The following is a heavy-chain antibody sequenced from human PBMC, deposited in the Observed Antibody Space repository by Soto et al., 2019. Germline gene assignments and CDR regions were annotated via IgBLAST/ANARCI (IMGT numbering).Heavy chain of an antibody. Sequence: QVQLVQSGAEVKKPGSSVKVSCKASGGNFSSYAISWVRQAPGQGLEWMGGIIPIFGTANYAQKFQGRVTITADESTSTAYMELSSLRSEDTAVYYCARLMVDAKRFRDNYYGMDVWGQGTTVTVSS. J-gene: IGHJ6*02. V-gene: IGHV1-69*01. CDR3: ARLMVDAKRFRDNYYGMDV. CDR2: IIPIFGTA. D-gene: IGHD2-8*01. CDR1: GGNFSSYA.